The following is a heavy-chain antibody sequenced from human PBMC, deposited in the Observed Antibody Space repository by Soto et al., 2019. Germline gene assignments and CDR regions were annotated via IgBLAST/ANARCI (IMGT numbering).Heavy chain of an antibody. CDR2: IRSKAKSYAT. V-gene: IGHV3-73*01. Sequence: AVSLRLSCAASGFTFSDSAMHWVRQASGKGLKWVGRIRSKAKSYATAYAASVKGRFTISRDDSKKMVYLQMNSLKTEDTAVYYCTRPDSSGYPDYYYYGMDVWGQGTTVTVSS. CDR1: GFTFSDSA. J-gene: IGHJ6*02. D-gene: IGHD3-22*01. CDR3: TRPDSSGYPDYYYYGMDV.